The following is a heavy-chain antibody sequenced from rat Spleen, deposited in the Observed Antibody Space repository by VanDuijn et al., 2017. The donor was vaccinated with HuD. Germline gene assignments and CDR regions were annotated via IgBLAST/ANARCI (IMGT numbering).Heavy chain of an antibody. CDR1: GFSFSNHY. V-gene: IGHV5-25*01. J-gene: IGHJ4*01. CDR2: ISTSGSNT. Sequence: EVLLVESGGGLVLPGRSLKLSCAASGFSFSNHYMAWVRQAPKKGLEWVATISTSGSNTFYPDSVKGRFTISRDNAKSSLYLQMNSLKSEDTATYYGTRLGDTHYGYNTLDAWGQGASVTVSS. D-gene: IGHD1-9*01. CDR3: TRLGDTHYGYNTLDA.